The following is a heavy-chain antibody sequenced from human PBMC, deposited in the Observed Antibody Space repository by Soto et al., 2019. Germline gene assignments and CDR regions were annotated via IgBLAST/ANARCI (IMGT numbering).Heavy chain of an antibody. Sequence: EVRLLESGGGLVQPGGSLRLSCAASGFTFSVYAMSWVRQAPGKGLEWVSGISGSGDSTHYADSVKGRFTVSRDNCKSMLYLQTNSLRAEDTAIYYCAKALYGGFTYWGQGTLVTVSS. V-gene: IGHV3-23*01. D-gene: IGHD3-10*01. J-gene: IGHJ4*02. CDR2: ISGSGDST. CDR1: GFTFSVYA. CDR3: AKALYGGFTY.